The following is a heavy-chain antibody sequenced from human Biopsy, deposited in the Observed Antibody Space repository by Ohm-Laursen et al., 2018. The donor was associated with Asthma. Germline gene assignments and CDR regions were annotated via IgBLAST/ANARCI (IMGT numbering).Heavy chain of an antibody. Sequence: GASVKVSCKASGYTFNSAGITWVRQAPGQGLERMGWISVYNGNTKVAQKLQDRVTMITDTSTSTAYMELRSLRSDDTAVYFSARAVDYSHYYGIDVWGQGTTVTVS. CDR3: ARAVDYSHYYGIDV. CDR2: ISVYNGNT. D-gene: IGHD3-10*01. CDR1: GYTFNSAG. J-gene: IGHJ6*02. V-gene: IGHV1-18*01.